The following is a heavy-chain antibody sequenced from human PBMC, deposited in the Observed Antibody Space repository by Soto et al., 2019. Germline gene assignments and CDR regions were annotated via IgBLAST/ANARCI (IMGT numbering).Heavy chain of an antibody. Sequence: PGGSLRLSCAASGFPFSSYWMHWVRQAPGKGLVWVSRINSDGSSTSYADSVKGRFTISRDNAKNTLYLQMNSLRAEDTAVYYCARGYGSYYYYGMDVWGQGTTVTVSS. CDR2: INSDGSST. CDR3: ARGYGSYYYYGMDV. D-gene: IGHD1-26*01. CDR1: GFPFSSYW. V-gene: IGHV3-74*01. J-gene: IGHJ6*02.